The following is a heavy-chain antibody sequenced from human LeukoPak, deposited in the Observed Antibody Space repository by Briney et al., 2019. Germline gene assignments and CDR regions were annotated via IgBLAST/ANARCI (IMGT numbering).Heavy chain of an antibody. V-gene: IGHV3-20*04. Sequence: GGSLRLSCAASGFTFDDYGMNWVRQAPGKGLEWVSGINWNGGSIGYADSVKGRFTTSRDNAKKSLYLQMDSLRADDTALYYCARDDRSGYYQFDYWGQGTLVTVSS. D-gene: IGHD3-22*01. J-gene: IGHJ4*02. CDR3: ARDDRSGYYQFDY. CDR2: INWNGGSI. CDR1: GFTFDDYG.